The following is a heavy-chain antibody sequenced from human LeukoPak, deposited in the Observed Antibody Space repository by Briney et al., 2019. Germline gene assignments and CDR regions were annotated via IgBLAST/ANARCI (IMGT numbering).Heavy chain of an antibody. Sequence: GALGLFFCGPGFTFWYYLIKLGRQAPRGGPGWGGNIKQDGSEKFYVDSVKGRFTISRDNAKNSLYLQMNSLRAEDTAVYYCAREGDSGSYYFDYWGQGTLVTVSS. CDR1: GFTFWYYL. CDR3: AREGDSGSYYFDY. V-gene: IGHV3-7*01. J-gene: IGHJ4*02. CDR2: IKQDGSEK. D-gene: IGHD1-26*01.